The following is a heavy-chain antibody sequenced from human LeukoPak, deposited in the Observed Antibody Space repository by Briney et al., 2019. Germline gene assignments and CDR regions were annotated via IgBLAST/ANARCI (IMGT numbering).Heavy chain of an antibody. Sequence: PSETLSLTCTVSGGSISSSSYYWGWIRQPPGKGLEWVGIIYYSGITYYNPSLKSRVTISVDTSKNQFSLELSSVTAADTAVYYCARIPVIFSWPFDYWGQGTLVTVSS. CDR3: ARIPVIFSWPFDY. D-gene: IGHD6-13*01. CDR2: IYYSGIT. V-gene: IGHV4-39*01. CDR1: GGSISSSSYY. J-gene: IGHJ4*02.